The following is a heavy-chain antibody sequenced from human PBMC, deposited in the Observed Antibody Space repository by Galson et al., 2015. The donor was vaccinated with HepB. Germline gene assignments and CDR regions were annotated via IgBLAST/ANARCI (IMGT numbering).Heavy chain of an antibody. CDR2: IYSGGST. D-gene: IGHD3-16*01. Sequence: SLRLSCAASGFTVSSNYMSWVRQAPGKGLEWVPVIYSGGSTYYADSVKGRFTISRDNSKNTLYLQMNSLRAEDTAVYYCARRGLGDYYYGMDVWGQGTTVTVSS. J-gene: IGHJ6*02. V-gene: IGHV3-53*01. CDR1: GFTVSSNY. CDR3: ARRGLGDYYYGMDV.